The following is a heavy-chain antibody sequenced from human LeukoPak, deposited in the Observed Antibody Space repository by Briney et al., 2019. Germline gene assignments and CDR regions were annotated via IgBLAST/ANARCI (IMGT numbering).Heavy chain of an antibody. CDR2: INTDGSNT. CDR1: GFTFSSYW. J-gene: IGHJ4*02. V-gene: IGHV3-74*01. CDR3: ARVIIGATGIDY. Sequence: GGSLRLSCAASGFTFSSYWMHWVRQAPGKGLVWVSRINTDGSNTIYADSVRGRFTISRDNAKNTLYLQVNSLRAEDTAVYYCARVIIGATGIDYWGQGTLVTASS. D-gene: IGHD6-13*01.